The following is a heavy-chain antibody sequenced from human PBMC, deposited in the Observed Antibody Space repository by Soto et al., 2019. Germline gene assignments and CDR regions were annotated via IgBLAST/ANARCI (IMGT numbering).Heavy chain of an antibody. CDR2: IYYSGRT. CDR1: GGSISHSSYY. CDR3: VRIDSSGYYQDSNGVDY. V-gene: IGHV4-39*01. J-gene: IGHJ4*02. Sequence: PSETLSLTCTVSGGSISHSSYYWGWIRQPPGKGLEWIGHIYYSGRTSYNPSLKSRVTISVDTSKNQFSLNLSSVTAADTAVYYCVRIDSSGYYQDSNGVDYWGQGTLVTVSS. D-gene: IGHD3-22*01.